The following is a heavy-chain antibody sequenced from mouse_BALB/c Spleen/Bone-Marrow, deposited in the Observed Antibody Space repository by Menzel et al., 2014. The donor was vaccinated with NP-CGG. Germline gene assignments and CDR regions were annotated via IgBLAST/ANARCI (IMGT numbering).Heavy chain of an antibody. CDR3: ARLGYYGYFVD. D-gene: IGHD2-3*01. V-gene: IGHV4-1*02. CDR1: GFDFRRYW. J-gene: IGHJ2*01. CDR2: INPESSTI. Sequence: EVKLQEPGGGLVQPGGSLKLSCAASGFDFRRYWMSWVRQAPGKGLEWIGEINPESSTINYTPSLKDKFIISRDNAKNTLFLQMSKVRAEDAALYYCARLGYYGYFVDWGQGTTLTGSS.